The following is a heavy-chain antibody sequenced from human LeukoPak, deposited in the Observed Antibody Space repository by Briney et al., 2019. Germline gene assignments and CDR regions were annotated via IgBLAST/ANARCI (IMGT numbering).Heavy chain of an antibody. V-gene: IGHV3-53*01. J-gene: IGHJ4*02. CDR1: KFTVTSNW. Sequence: GGSLRLSCAPSKFTVTSNWMRWVRQAPGKGLEWVSLIYSDGSTYYADAVKGRFTIARDKSKNTRYLQMNSLGDEDASLYYCARAYCGGGSGYALDYWGQGSLVTVSS. CDR3: ARAYCGGGSGYALDY. D-gene: IGHD2-15*01. CDR2: IYSDGST.